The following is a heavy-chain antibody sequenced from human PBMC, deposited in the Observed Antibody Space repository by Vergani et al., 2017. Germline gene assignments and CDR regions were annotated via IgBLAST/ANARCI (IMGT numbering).Heavy chain of an antibody. J-gene: IGHJ4*02. V-gene: IGHV3-7*03. CDR2: IKQDGSEK. CDR1: GFTFSSYW. CDR3: ARGPHVGELFDY. Sequence: VQLVESGGGVVQPGRSLRLSCAASGFTFSSYWMSWVRQAPGKGLEWVANIKQDGSEKYYVDSVKGRFTISRDNAKNSLYLQRKSLRAEGTAVYSCARGPHVGELFDYWGQGPLVTFSS. D-gene: IGHD3-10*01.